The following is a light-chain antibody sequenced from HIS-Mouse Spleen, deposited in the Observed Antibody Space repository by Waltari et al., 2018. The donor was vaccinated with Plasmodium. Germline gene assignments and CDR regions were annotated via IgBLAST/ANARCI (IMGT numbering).Light chain of an antibody. Sequence: VLPQSPATLSLSPGERATLSCRASQSVSSYLAWYQQKPGQAPRLLIYYASNRATGIPARFSGSGSGTDFTLTISSLEPEDFAVYYCQQRSNWPITFGQGTRLEIK. CDR3: QQRSNWPIT. CDR2: YAS. CDR1: QSVSSY. J-gene: IGKJ5*01. V-gene: IGKV3-11*01.